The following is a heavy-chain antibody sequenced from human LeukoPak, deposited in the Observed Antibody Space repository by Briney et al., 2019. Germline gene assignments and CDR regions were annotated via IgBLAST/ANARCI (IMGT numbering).Heavy chain of an antibody. D-gene: IGHD3-3*01. Sequence: PGGSLRLSCAASGFTFSSYAMHWVRQAPGKGLEWVAFIRFDGSTKYYADSVKGRFTISRDNSKNTFYLQMNSLRGGDTAVYYCARGGFSGEWFSDLDYWGQGTLVTVSS. V-gene: IGHV3-30*02. J-gene: IGHJ4*02. CDR1: GFTFSSYA. CDR3: ARGGFSGEWFSDLDY. CDR2: IRFDGSTK.